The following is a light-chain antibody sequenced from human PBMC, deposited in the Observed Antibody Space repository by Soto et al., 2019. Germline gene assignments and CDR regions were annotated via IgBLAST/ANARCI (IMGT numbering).Light chain of an antibody. CDR2: EVY. CDR1: SNDVGGYNH. CDR3: NSYRNTDTVV. Sequence: QSALTQPASVSGSPGQSITISCTGTSNDVGGYNHVSWYQQLPGKAHKLIIYEVYYRPSGVSNRFSGSKSGNTASLTISGLQAEDEADYYCNSYRNTDTVVFGGGTKLTVL. J-gene: IGLJ2*01. V-gene: IGLV2-14*01.